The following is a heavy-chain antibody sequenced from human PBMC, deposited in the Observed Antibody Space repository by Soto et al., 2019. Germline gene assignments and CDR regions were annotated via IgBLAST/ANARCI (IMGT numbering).Heavy chain of an antibody. D-gene: IGHD3-22*01. Sequence: QVPLVESGGGVVQPGRSLRLSCAASGFTFSSYGMHWVRQAPGKGLEWVAVISYDGSNKYYADSVKGRFTISRDNSKNTLYLQMNSLRAEDTAVYYCAKGALYYDSTRSFDYWGQGTLVTVSS. CDR2: ISYDGSNK. CDR1: GFTFSSYG. J-gene: IGHJ4*02. V-gene: IGHV3-30*18. CDR3: AKGALYYDSTRSFDY.